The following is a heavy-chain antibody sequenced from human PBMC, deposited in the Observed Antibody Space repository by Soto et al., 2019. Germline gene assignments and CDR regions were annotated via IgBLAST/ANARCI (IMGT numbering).Heavy chain of an antibody. V-gene: IGHV1-69*13. Sequence: ASVKVSCKASGGTFSSYAISWVRQAPGQGLEWMGGSIPIFGPASYAQKFPGRVTITADESTSTAYMELSSLRSEDTAVYYCASASHYYDSSGSLDYWGQGTLITVSS. D-gene: IGHD3-22*01. CDR2: SIPIFGPA. CDR1: GGTFSSYA. J-gene: IGHJ4*02. CDR3: ASASHYYDSSGSLDY.